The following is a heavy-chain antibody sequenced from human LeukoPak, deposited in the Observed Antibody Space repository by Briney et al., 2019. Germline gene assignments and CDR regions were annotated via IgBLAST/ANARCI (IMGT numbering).Heavy chain of an antibody. Sequence: PGGSLGLSCVASGFTFSNFEMNWVRQAPGKGLEWVSYISTSGNMIYYAESVKGRFTISRDNAKNSLYLQMDSLRADDTAVYYCAREDLNCGGDCFSYWGQGTLVTVSS. J-gene: IGHJ4*02. CDR1: GFTFSNFE. V-gene: IGHV3-48*03. D-gene: IGHD2-21*01. CDR2: ISTSGNMI. CDR3: AREDLNCGGDCFSY.